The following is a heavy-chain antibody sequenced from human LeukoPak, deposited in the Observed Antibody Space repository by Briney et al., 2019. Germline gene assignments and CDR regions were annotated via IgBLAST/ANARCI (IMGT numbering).Heavy chain of an antibody. CDR3: AKVSEGFVDTAMVPFDY. D-gene: IGHD5-18*01. V-gene: IGHV3-30*18. Sequence: GGSLRLSCAASGFTFSSYGMHWVRQAPGKGLEWVAVISYDGSNKYYADSVKGRFTISRDNSKNTLYLQMNSLRAEDTAVYYCAKVSEGFVDTAMVPFDYWGQGTLVTVSS. J-gene: IGHJ4*02. CDR1: GFTFSSYG. CDR2: ISYDGSNK.